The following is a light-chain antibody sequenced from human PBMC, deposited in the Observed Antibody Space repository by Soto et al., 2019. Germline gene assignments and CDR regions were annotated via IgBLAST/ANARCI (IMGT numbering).Light chain of an antibody. CDR2: DIF. V-gene: IGKV3-11*01. J-gene: IGKJ3*01. Sequence: SVLTQSPATLSLSPGERATLSCRASHSVGRHLAWYQHKPGQAPRLLIYDIFNRVSGTPARFSGSGSETDFTLTISSLEPEDSAVYYCQRRGEWLRTFGPGTKLEIK. CDR3: QRRGEWLRT. CDR1: HSVGRH.